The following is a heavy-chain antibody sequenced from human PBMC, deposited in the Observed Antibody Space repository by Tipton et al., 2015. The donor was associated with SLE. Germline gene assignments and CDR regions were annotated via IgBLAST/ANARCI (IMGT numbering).Heavy chain of an antibody. CDR2: ISYSGST. V-gene: IGHV4-31*03. CDR1: GGSISSYF. Sequence: TLSLTCTVSGGSISSYFWSWIRQHPGKGLEWIGYISYSGSTYYNPSLKSRAIISLDTSKKQFSLKLSSVTAADTAEYYCARDFLQTYFEYWGQGAPVTVSS. CDR3: ARDFLQTYFEY. J-gene: IGHJ4*02. D-gene: IGHD4-11*01.